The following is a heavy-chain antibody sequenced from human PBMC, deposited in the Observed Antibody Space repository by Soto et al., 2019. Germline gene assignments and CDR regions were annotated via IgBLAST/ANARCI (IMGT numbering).Heavy chain of an antibody. CDR1: GFTFSSYG. V-gene: IGHV3-33*01. D-gene: IGHD3-22*01. CDR3: ARDSDPRYDSSGYNAEYFQH. CDR2: IWYDGSNK. J-gene: IGHJ1*01. Sequence: GGSLRLSCAASGFTFSSYGMHWVRQAPGKGLEWVAVIWYDGSNKYYADSVKGRFTISRDNSKNTLYLQMNSLRAEDTAVYYCARDSDPRYDSSGYNAEYFQHWGQGTLVTVSS.